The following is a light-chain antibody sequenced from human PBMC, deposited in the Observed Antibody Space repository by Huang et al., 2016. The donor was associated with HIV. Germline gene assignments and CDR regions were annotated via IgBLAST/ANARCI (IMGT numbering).Light chain of an antibody. CDR3: QQRYDWPPIT. J-gene: IGKJ5*01. CDR1: QSVTTY. V-gene: IGKV3-11*01. Sequence: EIVLTQSPATLSLSPGERPTLSCRASQSVTTYLAWYQQKPGQTPRLLIYDASNRATGVPARCSGSGSGTNFTITISSLEPEDFAVYYCQQRYDWPPITFGQGTRLEIK. CDR2: DAS.